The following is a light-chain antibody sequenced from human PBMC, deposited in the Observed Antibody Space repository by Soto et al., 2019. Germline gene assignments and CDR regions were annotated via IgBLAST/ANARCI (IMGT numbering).Light chain of an antibody. CDR1: QSVSSY. CDR3: QQRSNWPPSIT. Sequence: EIVLTQSPATLSLSSGERATLSCRASQSVSSYLAWYQQKPGQAPRLLIYDASNRATGIPARFSGSGSGTDLTLTISSLEPEDFAVYYCQQRSNWPPSITFGQGTRLEIK. V-gene: IGKV3-11*01. J-gene: IGKJ5*01. CDR2: DAS.